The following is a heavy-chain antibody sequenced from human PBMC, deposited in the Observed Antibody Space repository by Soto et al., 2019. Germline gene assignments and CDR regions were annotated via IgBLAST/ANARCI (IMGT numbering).Heavy chain of an antibody. D-gene: IGHD3-3*01. J-gene: IGHJ5*02. CDR1: GGSISSGDYY. Sequence: SETLSLTCTVSGGSISSGDYYWSWIRQPPGKGLEWIGYIYYSGSTYYNPSLKSRVTISVDTSKSQFSLKLSSVTAADTAVYYCAKSHYDFWSGYYTGLGWFDPWGQGTLVTVSS. CDR2: IYYSGST. V-gene: IGHV4-30-4*01. CDR3: AKSHYDFWSGYYTGLGWFDP.